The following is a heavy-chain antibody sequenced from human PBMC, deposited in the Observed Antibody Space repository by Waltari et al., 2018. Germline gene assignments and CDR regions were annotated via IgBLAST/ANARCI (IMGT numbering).Heavy chain of an antibody. CDR2: ITYDGRKQ. J-gene: IGHJ6*03. CDR3: AGSHSREYYYMDV. V-gene: IGHV3-30*04. CDR1: GCCCNGSV. D-gene: IGHD6-13*01. Sequence: QAQLVESGGGGGLLGRSLVIQCRALGCCCNGSVMHWLRQAPGKGLEWVAVITYDGRKQFYADFVKGRFTISRDNSKNTLYLQINSLRAEDAAVYYCAGSHSREYYYMDVWGKGTTVTVSS.